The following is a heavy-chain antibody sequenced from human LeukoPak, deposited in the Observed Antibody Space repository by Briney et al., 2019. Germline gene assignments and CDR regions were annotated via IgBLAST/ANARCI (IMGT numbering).Heavy chain of an antibody. CDR3: AKDGDYCSGGSCYWAYYNGMDV. J-gene: IGHJ6*02. CDR2: ISWNSGSI. Sequence: GGSLRLSCAASGFTFDDYAMHWVRQAPGKGLEWVSGISWNSGSIGYADSVKGRFTISRDNAKNSRYLQMNSLRAEDTALYYCAKDGDYCSGGSCYWAYYNGMDVWGQGTTVTVSS. V-gene: IGHV3-9*01. D-gene: IGHD2-15*01. CDR1: GFTFDDYA.